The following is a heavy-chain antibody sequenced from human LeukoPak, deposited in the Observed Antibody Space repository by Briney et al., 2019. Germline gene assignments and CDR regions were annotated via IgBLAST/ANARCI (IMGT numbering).Heavy chain of an antibody. D-gene: IGHD3-16*01. CDR3: ARDLGDY. CDR2: IYTSGST. J-gene: IGHJ4*02. V-gene: IGHV4-39*07. CDR1: GGSISSSSYY. Sequence: PSETLSLTCTVSGGSISSSSYYWGWIRQPPGKGLEWIGRIYTSGSTNYNPSLKSRVTMSVDTSKNQFSLKLSSVTAADTAVYYCARDLGDYWGQGTLVTVSS.